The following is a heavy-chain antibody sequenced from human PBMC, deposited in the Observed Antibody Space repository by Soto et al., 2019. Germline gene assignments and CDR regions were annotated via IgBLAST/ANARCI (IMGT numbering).Heavy chain of an antibody. Sequence: SETLSLTCTVSGGSISSVSYSWSWIRQPPGTALEWIGSISYSGSTFYNPSLNSRGTMSVDTAKNQFSLNLRSVTAADTAVYFCARRERYYGSPGWFDPWGQGTLVTVSS. J-gene: IGHJ5*01. CDR3: ARRERYYGSPGWFDP. D-gene: IGHD3-10*01. V-gene: IGHV4-39*01. CDR1: GGSISSVSYS. CDR2: ISYSGST.